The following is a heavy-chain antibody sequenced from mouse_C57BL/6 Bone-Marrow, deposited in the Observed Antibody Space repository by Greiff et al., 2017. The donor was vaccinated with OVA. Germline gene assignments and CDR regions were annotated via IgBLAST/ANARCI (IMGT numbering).Heavy chain of an antibody. V-gene: IGHV1-50*01. CDR3: ASYYYGSSYSPFAY. CDR1: GYTFTSYW. Sequence: QVQLQQPGAELVKPGASVKLSCKASGYTFTSYWMQWVKQRPGKGLEWIGEIDPSDSYTNYNQTFKGKATLTVARSSSTAYMQLSSLTSEDSAVSYCASYYYGSSYSPFAYWGQGTLVTVSA. J-gene: IGHJ3*01. D-gene: IGHD1-1*01. CDR2: IDPSDSYT.